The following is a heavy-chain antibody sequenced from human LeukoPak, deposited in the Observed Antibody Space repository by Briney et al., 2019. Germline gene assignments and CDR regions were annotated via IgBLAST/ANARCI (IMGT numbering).Heavy chain of an antibody. V-gene: IGHV1-69*05. D-gene: IGHD1-7*01. CDR1: GGTFSSYA. Sequence: GASVKVSCKASGGTFSSYAISWVRHAPGQGLEWMGGIIPIFGAANYAQKFQGRVTITTDESTSTAYMELSSLRYEDTAVYYCARYAITGTTQFDYWGQGTLVTVSS. CDR2: IIPIFGAA. J-gene: IGHJ4*02. CDR3: ARYAITGTTQFDY.